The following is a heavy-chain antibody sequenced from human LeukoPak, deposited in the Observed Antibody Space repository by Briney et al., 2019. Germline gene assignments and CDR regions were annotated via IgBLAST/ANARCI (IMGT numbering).Heavy chain of an antibody. CDR2: INWNSVRI. CDR1: GFTFDDYA. J-gene: IGHJ6*03. V-gene: IGHV3-9*01. D-gene: IGHD3/OR15-3a*01. CDR3: AKDMGDFWTGYPMDV. Sequence: AGGSLRLSCAASGFTFDDYAMHWVRHAPGKGLEWVSGINWNSVRIVYADSVKGRFTISRDNTKNSLYLQMNSLRAEDTALCYCAKDMGDFWTGYPMDVWGKGTTVTVSS.